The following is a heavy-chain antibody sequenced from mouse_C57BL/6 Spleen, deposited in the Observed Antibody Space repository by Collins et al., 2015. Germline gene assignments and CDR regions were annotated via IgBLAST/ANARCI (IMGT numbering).Heavy chain of an antibody. CDR1: GYTFTSYW. Sequence: QVQLQQPGAELVRPGSSVKLSCKASGYTFTSYWMHWVKQRPIQGLEWIGNIDPSDSETHYNQKFKDKATLTVDKSSSTAYMQLSSLTSEDSAVYYCARRSYSNYDAMDYWGQGTSVTVSS. V-gene: IGHV1-52*01. J-gene: IGHJ4*01. CDR3: ARRSYSNYDAMDY. D-gene: IGHD2-5*01. CDR2: IDPSDSET.